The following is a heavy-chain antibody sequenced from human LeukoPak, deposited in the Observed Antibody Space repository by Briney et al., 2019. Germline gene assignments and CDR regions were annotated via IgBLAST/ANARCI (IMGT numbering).Heavy chain of an antibody. J-gene: IGHJ4*02. CDR1: GFTFSSYW. D-gene: IGHD3-3*01. CDR3: AREAQYYDFWSGYRINDY. Sequence: GGSLRLSCAASGFTFSSYWMSWVRQAPGKGLEWVAHIKQDGSEKYYVDSVKGRFTISRDNAKNSLYLQMNSLRAEDTAVYYCAREAQYYDFWSGYRINDYWGQGTLVTVSS. V-gene: IGHV3-7*01. CDR2: IKQDGSEK.